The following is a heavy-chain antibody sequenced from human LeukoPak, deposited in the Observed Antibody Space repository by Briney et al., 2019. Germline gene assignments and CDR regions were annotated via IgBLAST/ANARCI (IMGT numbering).Heavy chain of an antibody. CDR1: GFTFSNAW. D-gene: IGHD2-21*01. J-gene: IGHJ4*02. Sequence: GSLRLSCVGSGFTFSNAWMNWVRQAPGKGLEGVGRVKSKPDGGTTDYAAPVKGRFTISRDDSKTTVYLQMKSLKTEDTAVHYCSTGGYFYDYWGQGNLVTVSS. CDR2: VKSKPDGGTT. CDR3: STGGYFYDY. V-gene: IGHV3-15*01.